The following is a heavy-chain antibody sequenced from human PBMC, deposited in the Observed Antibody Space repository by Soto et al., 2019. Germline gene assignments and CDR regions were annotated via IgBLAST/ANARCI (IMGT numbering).Heavy chain of an antibody. CDR2: IGCGNTDR. Sequence: DVQLLESGGGLVQPGGSLTLSCAASRFIFSDYAMNWVRQAPGKGLEWVSSIGCGNTDRYYADSMKGRFIISRDNSKNTMYLQMNSLRDDDTAVYYCAKDAVSYNGKWDWFDSWGQGTLVTVSS. CDR1: RFIFSDYA. V-gene: IGHV3-23*01. D-gene: IGHD1-26*01. CDR3: AKDAVSYNGKWDWFDS. J-gene: IGHJ5*01.